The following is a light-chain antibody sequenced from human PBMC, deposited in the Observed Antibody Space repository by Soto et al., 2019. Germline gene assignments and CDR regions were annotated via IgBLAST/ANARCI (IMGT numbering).Light chain of an antibody. CDR1: TSNIGSNT. Sequence: QSVLTQPPSASGTPGQRLTTFFSGSTSNIGSNTVPWYRQLPGTAPKLLIYSNNQRPSGVPHRFSGSKSGTSASLAISGLQSEDEADYYCAAWDDSLNGRYVFGTGTKVTVL. CDR2: SNN. V-gene: IGLV1-44*01. CDR3: AAWDDSLNGRYV. J-gene: IGLJ1*01.